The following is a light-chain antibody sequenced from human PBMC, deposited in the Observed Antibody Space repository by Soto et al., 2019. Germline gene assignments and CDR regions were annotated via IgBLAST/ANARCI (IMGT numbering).Light chain of an antibody. CDR2: DVS. Sequence: SVLTQPCSVSGSPGQSVTISCTGTSSDVGGYNYVSWYQQHPGKAPKLMIYDVSKRPSGVPDRFSGSKSGNTASLTISGLQAEDEADYYCCSYAGSYTYVFGTGTKVT. CDR3: CSYAGSYTYV. CDR1: SSDVGGYNY. J-gene: IGLJ1*01. V-gene: IGLV2-11*01.